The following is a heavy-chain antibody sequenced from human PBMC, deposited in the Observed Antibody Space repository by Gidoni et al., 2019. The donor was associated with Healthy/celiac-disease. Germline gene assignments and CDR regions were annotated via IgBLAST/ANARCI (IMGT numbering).Heavy chain of an antibody. D-gene: IGHD4-17*01. CDR1: GYTFTSYG. V-gene: IGHV1-18*04. J-gene: IGHJ6*03. CDR2: ISAYNGNT. CDR3: AREGTTVTKGGIYYYYYYMDV. Sequence: QVQLVQSGAEVKKPGASVKVSCKASGYTFTSYGISWVRQAPGQGLEWMGWISAYNGNTNYAQKLQGRVTMTTDTSTSTAYMELRSLRSDDTAVYYCAREGTTVTKGGIYYYYYYMDVWGKGTTVTVSS.